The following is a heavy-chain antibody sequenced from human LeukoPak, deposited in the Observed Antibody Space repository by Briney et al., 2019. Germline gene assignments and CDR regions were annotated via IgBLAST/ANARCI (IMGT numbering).Heavy chain of an antibody. Sequence: PGGSLRPSCAASGFTFSSYSMNWVRQAPGKGLEWVSSISSSSSYIYYADSVKGRFTISRDNAKNSLYLQMNSLRAEDTAVYYCARIKLLEVGAPFGAFDIWGQGTMVTVSS. J-gene: IGHJ3*02. CDR3: ARIKLLEVGAPFGAFDI. CDR2: ISSSSSYI. V-gene: IGHV3-21*01. CDR1: GFTFSSYS. D-gene: IGHD1-26*01.